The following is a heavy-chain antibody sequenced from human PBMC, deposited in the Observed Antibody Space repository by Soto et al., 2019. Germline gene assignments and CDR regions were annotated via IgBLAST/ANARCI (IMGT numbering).Heavy chain of an antibody. J-gene: IGHJ6*02. CDR2: INWDGSST. CDR3: ARRIPFGYGMDV. D-gene: IGHD2-21*01. CDR1: GFTFDDYA. Sequence: HPGGSLRLSCVASGFTFDDYAMHWVRQAPGKGPEWVSGINWDGSSTGYADSVKGRFTISRDNSKNTLYLQMGSLRAEDMAVYYCARRIPFGYGMDVWSQGTTVTVSS. V-gene: IGHV3-9*03.